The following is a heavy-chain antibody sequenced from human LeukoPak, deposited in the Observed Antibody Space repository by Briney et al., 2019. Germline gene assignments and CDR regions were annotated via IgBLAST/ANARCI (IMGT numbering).Heavy chain of an antibody. Sequence: KPSETLSLTCTVSGGSISSYYWSWIRQPPGKGLEWIGYIYYSGSTNYNPSLKSRVTISVDTSKNQFSLKLSSVTAADTAVYYCARGTPRDYFDYWGQGTLVTVSS. J-gene: IGHJ4*02. V-gene: IGHV4-59*01. CDR3: ARGTPRDYFDY. CDR1: GGSISSYY. CDR2: IYYSGST.